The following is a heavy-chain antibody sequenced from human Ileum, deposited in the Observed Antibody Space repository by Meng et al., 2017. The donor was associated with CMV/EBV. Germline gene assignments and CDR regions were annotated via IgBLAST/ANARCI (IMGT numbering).Heavy chain of an antibody. CDR1: GYTFTSHY. Sequence: VQLGQSEAKVKKPGASVKISCKPSGYTFTSHYIHWVRQALGQGLEWMGIINPSGSGITYSEKFQGRVTMTRDTSTGSVYMELSNLKSEDTAIYYCAFTYYNDPGYFQYWGQGTLVTVSS. D-gene: IGHD3-22*01. V-gene: IGHV1-46*03. J-gene: IGHJ1*01. CDR3: AFTYYNDPGYFQY. CDR2: INPSGSGI.